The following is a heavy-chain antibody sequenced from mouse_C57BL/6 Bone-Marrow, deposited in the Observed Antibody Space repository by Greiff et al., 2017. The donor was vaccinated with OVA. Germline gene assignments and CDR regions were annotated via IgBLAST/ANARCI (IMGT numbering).Heavy chain of an antibody. CDR3: AREKAYLNYFDY. CDR2: ISDGGSYT. V-gene: IGHV5-4*01. D-gene: IGHD6-5*01. Sequence: EVHLVESGGGLVKPGGSLKLSCAASGFTFSSYAMSWVRQTPEKRLEWVATISDGGSYTYYPDNVKGRFTISRDNAKNNLYLQMSHLKSEDTAMYYCAREKAYLNYFDYWGQGTTLTVSS. CDR1: GFTFSSYA. J-gene: IGHJ2*01.